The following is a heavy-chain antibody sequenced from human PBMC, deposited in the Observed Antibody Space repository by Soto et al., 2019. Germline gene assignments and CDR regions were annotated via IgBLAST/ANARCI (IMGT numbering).Heavy chain of an antibody. J-gene: IGHJ4*02. D-gene: IGHD3-10*01. Sequence: GGSLRLSCAASGFTFSDYYMSWIRQAPGKGLEWVSYISSSGSTIYYADSVKGRFTISRDNAKNSLYLQMNSLRAEDTAVYYCARSITMVRGVIGYSNYFDYWGQGTLVTVSS. CDR2: ISSSGSTI. CDR3: ARSITMVRGVIGYSNYFDY. V-gene: IGHV3-11*01. CDR1: GFTFSDYY.